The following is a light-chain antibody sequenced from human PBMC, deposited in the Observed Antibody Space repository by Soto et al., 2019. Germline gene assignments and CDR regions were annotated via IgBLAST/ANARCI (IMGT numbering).Light chain of an antibody. Sequence: DIQMTQSPSTLSASVGDSVTFTCRASQSISTLLAWYQQKPGRAPKLLIYDSSSLESGVPSRFSGSGSGTDFTLTISGLQPDDFATYYCQQYHTFSIAFGQGTRLEIK. V-gene: IGKV1-5*01. CDR3: QQYHTFSIA. J-gene: IGKJ5*01. CDR2: DSS. CDR1: QSISTL.